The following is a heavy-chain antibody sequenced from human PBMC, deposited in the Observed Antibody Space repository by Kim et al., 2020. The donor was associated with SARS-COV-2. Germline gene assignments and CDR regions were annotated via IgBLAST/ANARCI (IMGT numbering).Heavy chain of an antibody. CDR2: ISYDGSNK. J-gene: IGHJ5*02. D-gene: IGHD6-13*01. CDR1: GFTFSSYG. V-gene: IGHV3-30*18. Sequence: GGSLRLSCAASGFTFSSYGMHWVRQAPGKGLEWVAVISYDGSNKYYADSVKGRFTISRDNSKNTLYLQMNSLRAEDTAVYYCAKEATAAGTRRWFDPWGQGTLFTVSS. CDR3: AKEATAAGTRRWFDP.